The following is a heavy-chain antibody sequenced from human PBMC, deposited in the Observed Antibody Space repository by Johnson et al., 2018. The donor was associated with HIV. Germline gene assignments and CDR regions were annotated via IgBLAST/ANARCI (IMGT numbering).Heavy chain of an antibody. V-gene: IGHV3-30*10. Sequence: QVQLVESGGGVVQPGTSLRLSCAASGFTFTSFAMHWVRQAPGKGLEWVGFISYDGSNKYFTDSVRGRFTISRDNSRNTLFLQMNSLRAEDTGVYYCARETAIRVLTVFGVLNSETFDIWGQGTMVTVSS. D-gene: IGHD3-3*01. CDR3: ARETAIRVLTVFGVLNSETFDI. J-gene: IGHJ3*02. CDR1: GFTFTSFA. CDR2: ISYDGSNK.